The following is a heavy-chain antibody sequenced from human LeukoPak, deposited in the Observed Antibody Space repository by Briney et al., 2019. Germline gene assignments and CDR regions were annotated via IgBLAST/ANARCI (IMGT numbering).Heavy chain of an antibody. CDR1: GFTFSSYA. V-gene: IGHV3-23*01. CDR2: ISGSGGST. Sequence: GGSLRPSCAASGFTFSSYAMSWVRQAPGKGLEWVSAISGSGGSTYYADSVKGRFTISRDNSKNTLYLQMNSLRAEDTAVYYCASTGGHSSGYYYPGYWGQGTLVTVSS. CDR3: ASTGGHSSGYYYPGY. J-gene: IGHJ4*02. D-gene: IGHD3-22*01.